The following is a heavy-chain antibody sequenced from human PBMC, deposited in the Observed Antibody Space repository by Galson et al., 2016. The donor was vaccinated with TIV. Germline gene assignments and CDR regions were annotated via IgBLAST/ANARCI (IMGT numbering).Heavy chain of an antibody. J-gene: IGHJ4*02. CDR3: STTGGTNWNYFDN. Sequence: SLILSCAASGFDVSRNYMNWVRQAPGKGLEWVSVLYVLDTTYYADSVKGRFTVSRDTSKNTLYLEMTDLRAEDTAVYYCSTTGGTNWNYFDNWGQGALVTVSS. CDR2: LYVLDTT. V-gene: IGHV3-53*01. CDR1: GFDVSRNY. D-gene: IGHD1/OR15-1a*01.